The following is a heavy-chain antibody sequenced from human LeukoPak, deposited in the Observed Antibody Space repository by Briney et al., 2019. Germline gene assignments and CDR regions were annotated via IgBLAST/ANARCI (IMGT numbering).Heavy chain of an antibody. V-gene: IGHV4-30-2*01. CDR2: IYHSGST. CDR3: ARSFGGSSY. D-gene: IGHD1-26*01. J-gene: IGHJ4*02. CDR1: GGSISSGGYS. Sequence: SETLSLTCAVSGGSISSGGYSWSWIRQPPGKGLEWIGYIYHSGSTYYNPSLKSRVTISVDRSKNQFSLKLSSVTAADTAVYYCARSFGGSSYWGQGTLVTVSS.